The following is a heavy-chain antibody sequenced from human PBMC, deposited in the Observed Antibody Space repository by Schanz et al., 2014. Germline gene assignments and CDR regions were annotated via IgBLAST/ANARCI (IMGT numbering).Heavy chain of an antibody. Sequence: QVRLVESGGGVVQPGRSLRLSCAASGFTLSSYGMHWVRQAPGKGLEWVSFVHPGASTYYPDSVKGRFTISRDNSKNTLYLQMNSLRAEDTAVYYCAKGRFGELSAFDIWGQGTMVTVSS. CDR1: GFTLSSYG. J-gene: IGHJ3*02. D-gene: IGHD3-10*01. V-gene: IGHV3-NL1*01. CDR3: AKGRFGELSAFDI. CDR2: VHPGAST.